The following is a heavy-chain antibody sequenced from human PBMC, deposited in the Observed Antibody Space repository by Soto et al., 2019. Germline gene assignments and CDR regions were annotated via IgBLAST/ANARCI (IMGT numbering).Heavy chain of an antibody. CDR3: ATISDRVIAADLDF. D-gene: IGHD6-13*01. CDR2: ISGSGGMT. V-gene: IGHV3-23*01. Sequence: EVQLLESGGGLVQPGGSLRLSCAASTFIFTNYAMSWVRQAPGEGLEWVSAISGSGGMTYYAESVKGRFSISRDNSKNTLYLQRNSQRVEDSAIYYCATISDRVIAADLDFWGQGTLVTVSS. J-gene: IGHJ4*02. CDR1: TFIFTNYA.